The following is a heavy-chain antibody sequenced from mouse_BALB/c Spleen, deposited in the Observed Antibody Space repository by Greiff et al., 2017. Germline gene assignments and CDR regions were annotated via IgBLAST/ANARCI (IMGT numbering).Heavy chain of an antibody. CDR2: ISSGGSYT. D-gene: IGHD2-3*01. CDR1: GFTFSSYG. Sequence: EVQLVESGGDLVKPGGSLKLSCAASGFTFSSYGMSWVRQTPDKRLEWVATISSGGSYTYYPDSVKGRFTISRDNAKNTLYLQMSSLKSEDTAMYYCARQRDGYYLAYWGQGTLVTVAA. J-gene: IGHJ3*01. CDR3: ARQRDGYYLAY. V-gene: IGHV5-6*01.